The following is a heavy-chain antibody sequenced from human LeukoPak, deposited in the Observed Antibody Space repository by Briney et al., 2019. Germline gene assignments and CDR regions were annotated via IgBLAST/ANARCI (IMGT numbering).Heavy chain of an antibody. J-gene: IGHJ4*02. CDR1: GFTFSSNW. Sequence: GGSLRLSCVASGFTFSSNWMSWVRQAPGKGLEWVANIKQDGSEKYYVDSVKGRFTISRDNAKNSLYLQMNSLRAEDTAVYYCADGTTPDYWGQGTLVTVSS. CDR2: IKQDGSEK. V-gene: IGHV3-7*01. D-gene: IGHD1-7*01. CDR3: ADGTTPDY.